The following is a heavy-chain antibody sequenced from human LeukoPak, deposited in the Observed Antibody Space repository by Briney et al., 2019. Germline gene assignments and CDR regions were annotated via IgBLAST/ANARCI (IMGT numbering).Heavy chain of an antibody. CDR1: GYTFTGYY. D-gene: IGHD1-26*01. J-gene: IGHJ3*02. V-gene: IGHV1-2*02. CDR2: INPNSGGT. CDR3: AEGSGSYYWAFDI. Sequence: ASVKVSCKASGYTFTGYYMHWVRQAPGQGLEWMGWINPNSGGTNYAQKFQGRVTMTRDTSISTAYMELSRLRSDDTAVYYCAEGSGSYYWAFDIRGQGTMVTVSS.